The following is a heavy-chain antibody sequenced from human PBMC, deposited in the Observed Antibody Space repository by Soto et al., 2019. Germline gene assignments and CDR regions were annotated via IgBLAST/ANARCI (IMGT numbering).Heavy chain of an antibody. Sequence: ASVKVSCKSSTYTYNTHYIHWVRQAPGQGLEWVGVINPSVGSTNYAQKFQGRVTMARDTSTTTFYMEVTSLTSEDTAVYYCVGGSASGVDHWGQGTLVTVSS. CDR1: TYTYNTHY. J-gene: IGHJ4*02. CDR3: VGGSASGVDH. V-gene: IGHV1-46*02. CDR2: INPSVGST. D-gene: IGHD6-6*01.